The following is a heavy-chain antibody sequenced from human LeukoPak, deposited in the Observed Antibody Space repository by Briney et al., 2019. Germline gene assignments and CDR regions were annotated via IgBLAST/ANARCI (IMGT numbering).Heavy chain of an antibody. D-gene: IGHD3-16*01. V-gene: IGHV3-33*01. CDR3: ARDQRPGWGEYFQH. J-gene: IGHJ1*01. CDR1: EFTFSSYG. Sequence: PGGSLRLSCAASEFTFSSYGMHWVRQAPGKGLEWVAVIWYDGSNKYYADSVKGRFTTSRDNSKNTVYLQMNSLRVEDTAVYYCARDQRPGWGEYFQHWGQGTLVTVSS. CDR2: IWYDGSNK.